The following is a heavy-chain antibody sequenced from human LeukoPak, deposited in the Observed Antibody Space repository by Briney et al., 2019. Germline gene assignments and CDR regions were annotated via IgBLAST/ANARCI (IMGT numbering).Heavy chain of an antibody. CDR2: INHSGST. Sequence: SETLSLTCAVYGGSFSGYYWSWIRQPPGKGLEWIGEINHSGSTNYNPSLKSRVTISVDTSKNQFSLKLSSVTAADTAVYYCARLSLLQTYYHGMDVWGQGTTVTVSS. V-gene: IGHV4-34*01. D-gene: IGHD4-11*01. CDR1: GGSFSGYY. J-gene: IGHJ6*02. CDR3: ARLSLLQTYYHGMDV.